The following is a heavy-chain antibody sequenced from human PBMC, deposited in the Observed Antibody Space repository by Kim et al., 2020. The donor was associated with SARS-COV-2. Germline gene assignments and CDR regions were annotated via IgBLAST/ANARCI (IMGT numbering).Heavy chain of an antibody. J-gene: IGHJ4*02. CDR1: GYTFTTRY. CDR3: ARGNTETIDY. CDR2: INPDSGVT. Sequence: ASLKVSCKTSGYTFTTRYLHWVRQAPGHGLEWMGRINPDSGVTDYAQRFQGRVTMTRDKSISTVYMELSSLRSDDTVVYYCARGNTETIDYWGQGTLVTVSS. V-gene: IGHV1-2*05.